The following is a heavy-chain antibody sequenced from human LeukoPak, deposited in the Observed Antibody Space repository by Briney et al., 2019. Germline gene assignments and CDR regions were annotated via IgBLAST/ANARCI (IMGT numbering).Heavy chain of an antibody. D-gene: IGHD3-10*01. V-gene: IGHV1-2*02. CDR1: GYTFTGYY. CDR3: ATAKRITMVRGVMNWFDP. J-gene: IGHJ5*02. CDR2: INPNSGGT. Sequence: GASVKVSCKASGYTFTGYYMHWVRQAPGQGLEWMGWINPNSGGTNYAQKFQGRVTMTRDTSISTAYMELSSLRSEDTAVYYCATAKRITMVRGVMNWFDPWGQGTLVTVSS.